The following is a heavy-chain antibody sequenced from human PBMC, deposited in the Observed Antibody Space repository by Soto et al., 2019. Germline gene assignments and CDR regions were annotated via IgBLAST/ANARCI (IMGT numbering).Heavy chain of an antibody. CDR3: ARLDCSSTSCLYDFDY. Sequence: PSETLSLTCTVSGGSISSYYWSWIRQPPGKGLEWIGYIYYSGSTNYNPPLKSRVTISVDTSKNQFSLKLSSVTAADTAVYYCARLDCSSTSCLYDFDYWGQGTLVTVSS. J-gene: IGHJ4*02. CDR1: GGSISSYY. CDR2: IYYSGST. D-gene: IGHD2-2*01. V-gene: IGHV4-59*01.